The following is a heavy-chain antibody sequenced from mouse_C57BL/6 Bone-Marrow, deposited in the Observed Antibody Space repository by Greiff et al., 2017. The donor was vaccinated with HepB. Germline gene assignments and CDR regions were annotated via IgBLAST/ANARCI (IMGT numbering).Heavy chain of an antibody. J-gene: IGHJ2*01. V-gene: IGHV5-6*01. CDR2: ISSGGSYT. CDR1: GFTFSSYG. D-gene: IGHD1-1*01. Sequence: DVQLVESGGDLVKPGGSLKLSCAASGFTFSSYGMSWVRQTPDKRLEWVATISSGGSYTYYPDSVKGRFTISRDNAKNTLYLQMSSLKSEDTAMYYCARDYYYGSSPPGYWGQGTTLTVSS. CDR3: ARDYYYGSSPPGY.